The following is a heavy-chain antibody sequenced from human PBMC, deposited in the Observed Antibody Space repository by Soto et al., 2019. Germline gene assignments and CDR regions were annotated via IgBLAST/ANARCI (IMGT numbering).Heavy chain of an antibody. CDR1: GFXFSNAW. V-gene: IGHV3-15*07. Sequence: PGGSLXLSCAASGFXFSNAWMNWVRQAPGKGLEWVGRIKSKTDGGTTDYAAPVKGRFTISRDDSKNTLYLQMNSLKTEDTAVYYCTTDIAFTSQWLVTPIDYWGQGTLVTVSS. J-gene: IGHJ4*02. D-gene: IGHD6-19*01. CDR3: TTDIAFTSQWLVTPIDY. CDR2: IKSKTDGGTT.